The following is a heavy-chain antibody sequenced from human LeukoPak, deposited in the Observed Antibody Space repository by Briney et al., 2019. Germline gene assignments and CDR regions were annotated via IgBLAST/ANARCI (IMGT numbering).Heavy chain of an antibody. CDR2: TYYRSRWYN. D-gene: IGHD1-14*01. V-gene: IGHV6-1*01. CDR1: GDSVSSSSAA. CDR3: VRSTGPGNHGYFLL. J-gene: IGHJ1*01. Sequence: WQTLSLTCAISGDSVSSSSAAWNWVRQSPSRGLEWLGRTYYRSRWYNDNAGSVTIRTTINPDTSKNQFSLQLNSVTPEDTAVYYCVRSTGPGNHGYFLLWGQDTGLTVSS.